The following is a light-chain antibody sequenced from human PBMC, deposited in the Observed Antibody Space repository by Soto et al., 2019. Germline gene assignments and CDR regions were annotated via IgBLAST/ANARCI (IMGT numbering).Light chain of an antibody. J-gene: IGKJ1*01. CDR3: QQYNSYAGT. CDR2: GAS. V-gene: IGKV3-15*01. Sequence: EIVMSRSPATLSESPGERATLSCRASQSVSRNLAWYQQKAGQAPRLLIYGASTRATGIPARFSGSGSGTEFTLTITSLQPDDFATYSCQQYNSYAGTFGQGTKVDIQ. CDR1: QSVSRN.